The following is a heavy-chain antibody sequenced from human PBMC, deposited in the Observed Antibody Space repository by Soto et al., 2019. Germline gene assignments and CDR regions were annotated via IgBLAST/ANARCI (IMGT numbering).Heavy chain of an antibody. CDR3: ASEKWVEGEWLQIGRSWFDP. Sequence: QVQLVQSGTEVKKPGASATVSCKASGDTFISYYIHWVRQAPGQGLEWMGIINPRGGTTSYGQKFRGRVTMTRYTSTSTVYMELSSLRSEDTAVYYCASEKWVEGEWLQIGRSWFDPWGQGSLVTVSS. CDR2: INPRGGTT. J-gene: IGHJ5*02. CDR1: GDTFISYY. D-gene: IGHD5-12*01. V-gene: IGHV1-46*01.